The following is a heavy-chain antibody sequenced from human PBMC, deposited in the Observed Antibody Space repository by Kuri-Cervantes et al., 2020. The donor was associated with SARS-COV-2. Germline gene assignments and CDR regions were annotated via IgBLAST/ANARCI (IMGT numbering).Heavy chain of an antibody. CDR2: IYYSGST. CDR3: ARGRYSSYYYYYMDV. V-gene: IGHV4-59*01. J-gene: IGHJ6*03. D-gene: IGHD6-19*01. CDR1: GGSISSYY. Sequence: GSLRLSCTVSGGSISSYYWSWIRQPPGKGLEWIGYIYYSGSTNYNPSLKSRVTISVDTSKNQFSLKLSSVTAADTAVYYCARGRYSSYYYYYMDVWGKGTTVTVSS.